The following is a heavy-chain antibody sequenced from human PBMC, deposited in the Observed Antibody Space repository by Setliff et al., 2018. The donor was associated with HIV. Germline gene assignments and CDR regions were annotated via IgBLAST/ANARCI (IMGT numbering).Heavy chain of an antibody. V-gene: IGHV4-59*11. CDR3: ATRGEQLYFYGMDV. CDR1: GGFISNHY. D-gene: IGHD1-26*01. CDR2: THYSGSS. J-gene: IGHJ6*02. Sequence: ETLSLTCTISGGFISNHYWNWIRQPPGKGLEWIGSTHYSGSSYYSPSLKSRVTISLDTSKNQFSLKLSSMTAADTAVYYCATRGEQLYFYGMDVWGQGTTITVSS.